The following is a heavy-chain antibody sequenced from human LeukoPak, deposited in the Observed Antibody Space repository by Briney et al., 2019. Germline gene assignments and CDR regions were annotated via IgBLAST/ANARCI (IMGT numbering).Heavy chain of an antibody. CDR2: IRYDGSNK. J-gene: IGHJ5*02. Sequence: PGGSLRLSCAASGFTFSSHGMHWVRQAPGKGLEWVAFIRYDGSNKYHADSVKGRFTISRDNSKNTLYLQMNSLRAEDTAVYYCAREEVRYFDWLSDSSAWFDPWGQGTLVTVSS. CDR3: AREEVRYFDWLSDSSAWFDP. V-gene: IGHV3-30*02. D-gene: IGHD3-9*01. CDR1: GFTFSSHG.